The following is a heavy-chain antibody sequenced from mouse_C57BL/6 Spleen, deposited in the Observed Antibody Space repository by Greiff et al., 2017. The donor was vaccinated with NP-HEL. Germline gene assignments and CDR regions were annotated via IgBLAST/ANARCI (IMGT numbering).Heavy chain of an antibody. D-gene: IGHD1-1*01. V-gene: IGHV1-82*01. CDR3: ARSPHYYGSSYRYFDV. CDR1: GYAFSSSW. Sequence: QVQLQQSGPELVKPGASVKISCKASGYAFSSSWLNWGKQRPGKGLEGIGRIYPGDGDTNYNGKLKGKATLTADKSSSTAYMQLSSLTSEDSAVYFCARSPHYYGSSYRYFDVWGTGTTVTVSS. CDR2: IYPGDGDT. J-gene: IGHJ1*03.